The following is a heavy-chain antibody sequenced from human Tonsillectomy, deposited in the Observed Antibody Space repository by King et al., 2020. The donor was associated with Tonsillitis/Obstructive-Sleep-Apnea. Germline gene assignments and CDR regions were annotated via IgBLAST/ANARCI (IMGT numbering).Heavy chain of an antibody. CDR2: FSWDVGST. J-gene: IGHJ4*02. D-gene: IGHD6-19*01. V-gene: IGHV3-43*01. CDR3: AKDIGSGWHSFDY. CDR1: GFTFDDYT. Sequence: VQLVESGGVVVQPGGYLRLSCAASGFTFDDYTVHWVGLGPGKGLEWVLLFSWDVGSTYFAVSVKGRLSISRDNSKNSLYLQMNSLRTEDTALYYCAKDIGSGWHSFDYWGQGTLVTVSS.